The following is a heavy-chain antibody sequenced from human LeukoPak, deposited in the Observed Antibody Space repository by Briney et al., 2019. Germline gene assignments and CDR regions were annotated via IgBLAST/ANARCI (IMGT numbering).Heavy chain of an antibody. V-gene: IGHV3-30*18. CDR1: GFTFSSYG. J-gene: IGHJ6*03. CDR2: ISYDGSNK. Sequence: RAGGSLRLSCAASGFTFSSYGMHWVRQAPGKGLEWVAVISYDGSNKYYADSVKGRFTISRDNSKNTLYLQMNSLRAEDTAVYYCAKDGEGLRFLEWPRGYMDVWGKGTTVTVSS. CDR3: AKDGEGLRFLEWPRGYMDV. D-gene: IGHD3-3*01.